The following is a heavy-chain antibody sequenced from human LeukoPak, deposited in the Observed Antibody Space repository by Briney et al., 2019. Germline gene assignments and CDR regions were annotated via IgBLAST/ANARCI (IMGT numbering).Heavy chain of an antibody. J-gene: IGHJ4*02. CDR1: GGSISSYY. CDR3: ARHQGRRGQWLPNFDY. D-gene: IGHD6-19*01. CDR2: IYYSGST. Sequence: SETLSLTCTVSGGSISSYYWSWIRQPPGKGLEWIGYIYYSGSTNYNPSLKSRVTISVDTSKNQFSLKLSSVTAADTAVYYCARHQGRRGQWLPNFDYWGQGTLVTVSS. V-gene: IGHV4-59*08.